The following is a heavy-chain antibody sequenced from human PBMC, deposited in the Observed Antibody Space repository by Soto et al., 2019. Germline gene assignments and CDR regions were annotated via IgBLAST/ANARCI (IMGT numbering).Heavy chain of an antibody. D-gene: IGHD7-27*01. CDR2: ISGSGGRT. CDR1: GFTFSSYA. J-gene: IGHJ4*02. Sequence: PGGSLRLSCAASGFTFSSYAMSWVRQAPGKGLEWVSGISGSGGRTHYADSVKGRFTISRDNSKNTVYLQMNSLRAEDTAVYYCARDNGGFDYWGQGTLVTVSS. CDR3: ARDNGGFDY. V-gene: IGHV3-23*01.